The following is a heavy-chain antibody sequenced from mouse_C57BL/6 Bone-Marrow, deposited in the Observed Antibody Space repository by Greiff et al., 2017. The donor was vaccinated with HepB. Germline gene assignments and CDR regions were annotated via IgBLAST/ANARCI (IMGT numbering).Heavy chain of an antibody. CDR2: ILPNSGST. V-gene: IGHV1-64*01. D-gene: IGHD1-1*01. CDR3: AREAIYYYGSSYDY. J-gene: IGHJ2*01. Sequence: QVQLKESGAELVKPGASVKLSCKASGYTFTSYWMHWVKQRPGQGLEWIGMILPNSGSTNYNEKFKSKATLTVDKSSSTAYMQLSSLTSEDSAVYYCAREAIYYYGSSYDYWGQGTTLTVSS. CDR1: GYTFTSYW.